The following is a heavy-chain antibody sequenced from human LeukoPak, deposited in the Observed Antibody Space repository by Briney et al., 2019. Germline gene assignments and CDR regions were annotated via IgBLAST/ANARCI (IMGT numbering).Heavy chain of an antibody. D-gene: IGHD4-17*01. CDR3: ARDPTVTTDAFDI. V-gene: IGHV3-74*01. Sequence: PGGSLRLSCAASGFTFSSYWMHWVRQAPGKGLVWVSRINTDGSSTSYADSVKGRFTISRDNAKNTLYLQMNSLRVEDTAVYYCARDPTVTTDAFDIWGQGTMVTVSS. CDR1: GFTFSSYW. J-gene: IGHJ3*02. CDR2: INTDGSST.